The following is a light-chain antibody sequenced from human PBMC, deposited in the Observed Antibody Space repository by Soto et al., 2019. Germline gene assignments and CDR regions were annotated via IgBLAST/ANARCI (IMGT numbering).Light chain of an antibody. CDR2: DAS. V-gene: IGKV3-20*01. CDR3: QQYGSSGT. Sequence: EIVLTQSPGTLSLSPGARATLSCRASQSVSNNYLAWYQQKPGQSPRLLIYDASNRATGIQDRFRGSGSGTDFTLTIGRLEPEDFAVYYCQQYGSSGTFGQGTKVEIK. J-gene: IGKJ1*01. CDR1: QSVSNNY.